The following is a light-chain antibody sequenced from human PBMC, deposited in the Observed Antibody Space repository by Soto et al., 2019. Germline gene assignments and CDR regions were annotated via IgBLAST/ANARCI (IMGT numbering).Light chain of an antibody. V-gene: IGKV1-39*01. CDR3: QQSYTTPRT. CDR2: NAS. Sequence: DSHLVYSSTTLSLSLVDRVTITCRASKASSSWLAWYQQKPGKAPKLLIYNASTWKSGVPSRFRGSGSETDFTLAITSLQPEDFATYYCQQSYTTPRTFGQGTKVDIK. J-gene: IGKJ1*01. CDR1: KASSSW.